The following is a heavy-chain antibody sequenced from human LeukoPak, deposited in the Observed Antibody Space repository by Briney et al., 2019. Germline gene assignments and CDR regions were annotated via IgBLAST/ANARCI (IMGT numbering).Heavy chain of an antibody. Sequence: SETLSLTCTVSGGSISSGSYYWSWIRQPAGKGLEWIGRIYTSGSTNYNPSLKSRVTISVDTSKNQFSLKLSSVTAADTAVYYCARGGSWYGEPWFDPWGQGTLVTVSS. CDR2: IYTSGST. V-gene: IGHV4-61*02. CDR1: GGSISSGSYY. D-gene: IGHD6-13*01. J-gene: IGHJ5*02. CDR3: ARGGSWYGEPWFDP.